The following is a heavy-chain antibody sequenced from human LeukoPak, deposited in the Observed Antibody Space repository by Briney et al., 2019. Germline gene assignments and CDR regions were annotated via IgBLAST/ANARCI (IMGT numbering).Heavy chain of an antibody. CDR1: GFTFSDYY. CDR2: ISGSGGST. Sequence: GGSLRVSCAASGFTFSDYYMSWVRQAPGKGLEWVSAISGSGGSTYYADSVKGRFTISRDNSKNTLYLQMNSLRAEDTAVYYCAKDYAAGTVGFDYWGQGTLVTVSS. D-gene: IGHD6-13*01. CDR3: AKDYAAGTVGFDY. J-gene: IGHJ4*02. V-gene: IGHV3-23*01.